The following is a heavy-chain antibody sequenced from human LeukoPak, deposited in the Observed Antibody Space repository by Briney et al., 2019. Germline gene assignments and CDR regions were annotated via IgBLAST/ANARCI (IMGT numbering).Heavy chain of an antibody. Sequence: SETLSLTCTVSGGSISSSSYYWGWIRQPPGKGLEWIGNIYYSGSTYYNPSLKSRVTISVDTSKNQFSLKLSSVTAADTAVYYCARQGLWSGYPYLDYWGQGTLVTVSS. J-gene: IGHJ4*02. CDR2: IYYSGST. CDR3: ARQGLWSGYPYLDY. CDR1: GGSISSSSYY. D-gene: IGHD3-3*01. V-gene: IGHV4-39*01.